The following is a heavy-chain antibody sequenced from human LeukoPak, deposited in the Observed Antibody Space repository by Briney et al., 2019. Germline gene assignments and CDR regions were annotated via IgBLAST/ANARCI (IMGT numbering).Heavy chain of an antibody. CDR3: VGGHDLEFEF. CDR2: IYAGGNT. J-gene: IGHJ5*01. Sequence: PGGSLRLSCAASGFSVGTNYMTWVRQAPGKGLEWVSMIYAGGNTYYRDSVKGRFTISRDSSKNTVFLHMSGLRDDDTAVYYCVGGHDLEFEFWGQVTLVIVSS. V-gene: IGHV3-53*01. D-gene: IGHD4-23*01. CDR1: GFSVGTNY.